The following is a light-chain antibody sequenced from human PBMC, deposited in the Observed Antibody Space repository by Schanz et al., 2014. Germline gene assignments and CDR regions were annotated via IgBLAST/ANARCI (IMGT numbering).Light chain of an antibody. Sequence: QSALTQPASVSASPGQSITISCTGTSSDVGGYDYVSWYQQHPGKGPKLMIYDVNNRPSGVSNRFSGSKSANTASLTISGLQAEDEADYYCCSYAGSSTSWVFGGGTKLTVL. CDR1: SSDVGGYDY. CDR3: CSYAGSSTSWV. V-gene: IGLV2-14*03. CDR2: DVN. J-gene: IGLJ3*02.